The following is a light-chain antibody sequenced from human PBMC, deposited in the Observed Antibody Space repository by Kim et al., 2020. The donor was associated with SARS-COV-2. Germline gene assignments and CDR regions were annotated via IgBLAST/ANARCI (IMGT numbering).Light chain of an antibody. V-gene: IGKV3-20*01. Sequence: SPGESATLSCRASQSVSSNYLAWYQRKPGQAPRLLIYGASSRATGIPDRFSRSGSGTDFTLSINRLEPEDFAVYYCQQYGTSPETFGGGTKVDIK. CDR3: QQYGTSPET. J-gene: IGKJ4*01. CDR2: GAS. CDR1: QSVSSNY.